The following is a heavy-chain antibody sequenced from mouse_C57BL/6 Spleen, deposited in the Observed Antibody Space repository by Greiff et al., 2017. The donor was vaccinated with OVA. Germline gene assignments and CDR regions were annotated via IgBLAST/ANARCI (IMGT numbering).Heavy chain of an antibody. Sequence: DVQLQESGPGLVKPSQSLSLTCSVTGYSITSGYYWNWIRQFPGNKLEWMGYISYDGSNNYNPSLKNRISITRDTSKNQIFLKLNSVTTEDTATYYCARNSPFAYWGQGTLVTVSA. J-gene: IGHJ3*01. CDR1: GYSITSGYY. V-gene: IGHV3-6*01. CDR3: ARNSPFAY. CDR2: ISYDGSN.